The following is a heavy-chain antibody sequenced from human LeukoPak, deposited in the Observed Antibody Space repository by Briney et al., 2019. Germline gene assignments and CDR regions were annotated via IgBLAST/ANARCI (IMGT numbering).Heavy chain of an antibody. CDR3: ATNRGYCSSTSWSGFDP. CDR1: GGSISSGDYY. Sequence: SQTLSLTCTVSGGSISSGDYYWSWIRQPPGKGLEWIAYIYYSGSTYYNPSLKSRVTISVDMSKNQFSLRLSSVTAADTAVYYCATNRGYCSSTSWSGFDPWGQGALVTVSS. V-gene: IGHV4-30-4*08. J-gene: IGHJ5*02. D-gene: IGHD2-2*01. CDR2: IYYSGST.